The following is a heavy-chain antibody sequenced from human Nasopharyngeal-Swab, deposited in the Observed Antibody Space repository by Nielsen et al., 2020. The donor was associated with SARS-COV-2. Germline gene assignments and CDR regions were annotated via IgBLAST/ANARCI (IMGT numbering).Heavy chain of an antibody. CDR3: VRGSGDAFDI. Sequence: WIRQPPGKGLEWIGNISYSGNIYYNPSLKSRVTISEDTSKNQFSLKLSSLTVADTAVYYCVRGSGDAFDIWGQGTMVTVSS. D-gene: IGHD6-19*01. V-gene: IGHV4-39*07. J-gene: IGHJ3*02. CDR2: ISYSGNI.